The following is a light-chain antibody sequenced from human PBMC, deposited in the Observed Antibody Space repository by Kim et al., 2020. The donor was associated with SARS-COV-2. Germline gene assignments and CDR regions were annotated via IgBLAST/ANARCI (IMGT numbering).Light chain of an antibody. J-gene: IGLJ3*02. CDR2: QDT. CDR3: QAWDNTWV. V-gene: IGLV3-1*01. Sequence: SYELTQPPSVSVSPGQTVTITCSGDKLGDKYSSWYQQQPGQAPVLVIYQDTKRPSGIPERFAGSNSGNTVTLTISGAQAMDEADYYCQAWDNTWVFGGGTKLNVL. CDR1: KLGDKY.